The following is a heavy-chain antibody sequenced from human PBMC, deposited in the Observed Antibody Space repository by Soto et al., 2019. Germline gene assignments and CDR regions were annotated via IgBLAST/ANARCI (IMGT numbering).Heavy chain of an antibody. CDR3: AREWREMATIMDYFDY. V-gene: IGHV4-31*03. J-gene: IGHJ4*02. D-gene: IGHD5-12*01. CDR1: GGSISSGGYY. Sequence: QVQLQESGPGLVKPSQTLSLTCTVSGGSISSGGYYWSWIRQHPGKGLEWIGYIYYSGSTYYNPSLKSRVTISVDTSKNQFSLKLSSVTAADTAVYYCAREWREMATIMDYFDYWGQGTLVTVSS. CDR2: IYYSGST.